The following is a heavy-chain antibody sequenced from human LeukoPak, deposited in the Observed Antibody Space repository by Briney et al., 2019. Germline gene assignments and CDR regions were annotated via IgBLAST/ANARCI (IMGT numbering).Heavy chain of an antibody. CDR1: GFTFSSYE. CDR2: ISSSGSTI. V-gene: IGHV3-48*03. D-gene: IGHD4-17*01. CDR3: VSDHGDLDAFDI. Sequence: QSGGSLRLSCAASGFTFSSYEMNWVRQAPGKGLEWVSYISSSGSTIYYADSVKGRFTISRDNAKNSLYLQMNSLRAEDTAIYYCVSDHGDLDAFDIWGPGTMVTVSS. J-gene: IGHJ3*02.